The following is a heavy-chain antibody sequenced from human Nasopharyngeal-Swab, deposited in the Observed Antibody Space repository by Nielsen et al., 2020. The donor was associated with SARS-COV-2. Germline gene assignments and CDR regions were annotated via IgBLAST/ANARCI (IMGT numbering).Heavy chain of an antibody. D-gene: IGHD2-15*01. Sequence: GESLKISCAASEFTFSRYSMTWVRQAPGKGLEWVANIKQDGSEKYYVDSVKGRFTISRDNAKNSLYLQMDSLRADDTAMYYCVRVSSGGWYDSWGQGTLVSVSS. V-gene: IGHV3-7*03. J-gene: IGHJ5*01. CDR2: IKQDGSEK. CDR3: VRVSSGGWYDS. CDR1: EFTFSRYS.